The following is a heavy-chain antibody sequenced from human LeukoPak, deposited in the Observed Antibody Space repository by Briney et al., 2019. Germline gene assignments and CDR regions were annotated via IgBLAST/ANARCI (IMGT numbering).Heavy chain of an antibody. J-gene: IGHJ4*02. V-gene: IGHV4-59*01. Sequence: SETLSLTCTVSGGSISSYYWSWIRQPPGRGLEWIGYVYYSGNTNYNPSLESRVTISVDTSKNQFSLKLNSVTAADTAVYYCARVRVAVAGLDYWGQGTLVTVSS. CDR1: GGSISSYY. D-gene: IGHD6-19*01. CDR3: ARVRVAVAGLDY. CDR2: VYYSGNT.